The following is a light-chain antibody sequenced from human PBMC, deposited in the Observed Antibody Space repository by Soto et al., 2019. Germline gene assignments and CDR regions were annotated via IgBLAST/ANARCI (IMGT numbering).Light chain of an antibody. Sequence: QSALTQPASVSGSPGQSITISCTGTSSDVGSYNLVSWHQQHPGKAPKLILYEGSKRPSGASSRFSGSKSGNTASLTISGLQAEDEADYYFCSYAGSGTDYVFGTGTKVTVL. CDR1: SSDVGSYNL. CDR3: CSYAGSGTDYV. J-gene: IGLJ1*01. V-gene: IGLV2-23*01. CDR2: EGS.